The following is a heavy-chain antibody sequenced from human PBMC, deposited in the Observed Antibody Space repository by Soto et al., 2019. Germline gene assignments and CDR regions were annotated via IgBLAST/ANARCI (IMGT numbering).Heavy chain of an antibody. D-gene: IGHD5-12*01. CDR2: IKYDGSEK. CDR3: ARDRGRGYTGYANFYNGMDV. CDR1: GFTFSTHW. V-gene: IGHV3-7*03. J-gene: IGHJ6*02. Sequence: GSLRLSCAASGFTFSTHWMSWVRQAPGKGLECVANIKYDGSEKFYVGSVEGRFTISRDNAKNSVYLQMNSLRAEDTGVYYCARDRGRGYTGYANFYNGMDVWGQGATVTVSS.